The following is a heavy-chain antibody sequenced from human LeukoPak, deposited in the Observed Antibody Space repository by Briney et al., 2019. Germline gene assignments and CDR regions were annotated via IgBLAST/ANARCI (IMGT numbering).Heavy chain of an antibody. D-gene: IGHD6-19*01. CDR1: GGSISSSSYY. CDR3: ARVGRYSSGWSYWYFDL. V-gene: IGHV4-39*07. Sequence: SETLSLTCTVSGGSISSSSYYWGWIRQPPGTGLEWIGSIYSGGNTYYNPSLKSRVTISVDASKNQCSLRLSSVTAADTAVYYCARVGRYSSGWSYWYFDLWGRGTLVTVSS. J-gene: IGHJ2*01. CDR2: IYSGGNT.